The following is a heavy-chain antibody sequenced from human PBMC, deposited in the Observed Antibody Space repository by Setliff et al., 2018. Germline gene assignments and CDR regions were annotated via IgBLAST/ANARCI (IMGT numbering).Heavy chain of an antibody. D-gene: IGHD3-10*01. CDR3: ARYVVTMVRAHFDY. J-gene: IGHJ4*02. V-gene: IGHV4-38-2*01. Sequence: PSETLSLTCAVSGYSISSGYYWGWIRQPPGKGLEWIGSIYHSGSTYYNPSLKSRVTISVDTSKNQFSLKLNSVTAADTAVYYCARYVVTMVRAHFDYWGQGTLVTVS. CDR2: IYHSGST. CDR1: GYSISSGYY.